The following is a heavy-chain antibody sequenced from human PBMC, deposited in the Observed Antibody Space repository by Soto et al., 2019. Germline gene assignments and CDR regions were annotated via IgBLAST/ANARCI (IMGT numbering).Heavy chain of an antibody. CDR2: ISGSGSST. Sequence: PGGSLRLSCAASGFTFSSYAMSWVRQAPGKGLEWVSTISGSGSSTYYADSVKGRFTISRDNSKNTLFLQMNSLRAEDTAVYYCAKVRDVYYYYYGMDVWGQGTTVTVSS. CDR1: GFTFSSYA. CDR3: AKVRDVYYYYYGMDV. J-gene: IGHJ6*02. V-gene: IGHV3-23*01.